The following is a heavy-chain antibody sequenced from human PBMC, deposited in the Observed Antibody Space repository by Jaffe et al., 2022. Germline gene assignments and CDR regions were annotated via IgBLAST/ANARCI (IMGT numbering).Heavy chain of an antibody. D-gene: IGHD3-10*01. Sequence: QVQLQQWGAGLLKPSETLSLTCAVYGGSFSGYYWSWIRQPPGKGLEWIGEINHSGSTNYNPSLKSRVTISVDTSKNQFSLKLSSVTAADTAVYYCARGRATMVRGVIIRNWYFDLWGRGTLVTVSS. CDR2: INHSGST. CDR1: GGSFSGYY. CDR3: ARGRATMVRGVIIRNWYFDL. V-gene: IGHV4-34*01. J-gene: IGHJ2*01.